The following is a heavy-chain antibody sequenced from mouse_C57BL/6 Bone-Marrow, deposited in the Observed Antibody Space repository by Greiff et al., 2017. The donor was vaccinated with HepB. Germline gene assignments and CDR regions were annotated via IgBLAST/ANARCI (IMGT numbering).Heavy chain of an antibody. CDR3: ARGADYYGSSPCAMDY. CDR2: ISSGSSTI. D-gene: IGHD1-1*01. CDR1: GFTFSDYG. V-gene: IGHV5-17*01. Sequence: EVQLVESGGGLVKPGGSLKLSCAASGFTFSDYGMHWVRQAPEKGPEWVAYISSGSSTIYYADTVKGRFTISRDNAKNTLFLQMTSLRSEDTAMYYCARGADYYGSSPCAMDYWGQGTSVTVSS. J-gene: IGHJ4*01.